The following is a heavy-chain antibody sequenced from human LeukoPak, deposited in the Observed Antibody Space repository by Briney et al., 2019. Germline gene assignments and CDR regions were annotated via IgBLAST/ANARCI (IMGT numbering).Heavy chain of an antibody. CDR2: INHSGGT. V-gene: IGHV4-34*01. D-gene: IGHD3-22*01. CDR3: ARGRNYYDSSGYYEDY. Sequence: SETLSLTCAVYGGSFSGYYWSWIRQPPGKGLEWIGEINHSGGTNYNPSLKSRVTISVDTSKNQFSLKLSSVTAADTAVYYCARGRNYYDSSGYYEDYWGQGTLVTVSS. CDR1: GGSFSGYY. J-gene: IGHJ4*02.